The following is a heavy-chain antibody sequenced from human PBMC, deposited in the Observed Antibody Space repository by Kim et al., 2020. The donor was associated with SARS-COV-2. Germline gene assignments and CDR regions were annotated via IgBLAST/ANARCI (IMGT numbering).Heavy chain of an antibody. V-gene: IGHV1-69*13. CDR1: GGTFSSYA. D-gene: IGHD3-3*01. CDR3: VEYDFWSGLNGMDV. J-gene: IGHJ6*02. Sequence: SVKVSCKASGGTFSSYAISWVRQAPGQGLEWMGGIIPIFGTANYAQKFQGRVTITADESTSTAYMELSSLRSEDTAVYYCVEYDFWSGLNGMDVWGQGTTVTVSS. CDR2: IIPIFGTA.